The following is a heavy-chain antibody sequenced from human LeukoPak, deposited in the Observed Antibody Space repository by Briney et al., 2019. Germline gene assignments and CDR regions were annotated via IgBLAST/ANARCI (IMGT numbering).Heavy chain of an antibody. CDR1: GGTFSSYA. J-gene: IGHJ6*02. V-gene: IGHV1-69*13. Sequence: SVKVSCKASGGTFSSYATSWVRQAPGQGLGWMGGIIPIFGTANYAQKFQGRVTITADESTSTAYMELSSLRSEDTAVYYCARSGPHPSFYYYYGMDVWGQGTTVTVSS. CDR3: ARSGPHPSFYYYYGMDV. CDR2: IIPIFGTA. D-gene: IGHD3-10*01.